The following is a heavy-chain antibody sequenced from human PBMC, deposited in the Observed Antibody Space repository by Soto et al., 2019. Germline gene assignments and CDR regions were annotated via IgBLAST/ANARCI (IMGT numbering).Heavy chain of an antibody. Sequence: GGSLRLSCAASGFTFSSYAMHWVRQAPGKGLEWVAVISYDGSNKYYADSVKGRFTISRDNSKNTLYLQMNSLRAEDTAVYYCAREMYYDILTGYYRKNWFDPWGQGTLVTVSS. CDR3: AREMYYDILTGYYRKNWFDP. CDR1: GFTFSSYA. CDR2: ISYDGSNK. J-gene: IGHJ5*02. V-gene: IGHV3-30-3*01. D-gene: IGHD3-9*01.